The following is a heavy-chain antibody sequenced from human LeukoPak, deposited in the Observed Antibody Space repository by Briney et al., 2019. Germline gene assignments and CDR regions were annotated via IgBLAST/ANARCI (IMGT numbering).Heavy chain of an antibody. CDR2: INSDGSST. D-gene: IGHD5-24*01. Sequence: PGGSLRLSCAASGFTFSSYWMHWVRQAPGKGLVWVSRINSDGSSTNYADSVKSRFTISRDNAKNTLYLQMNSLRAEDTAVYYCARAPAEMATIKLLPYYFDYWGQGTLVTVSS. J-gene: IGHJ4*02. CDR1: GFTFSSYW. CDR3: ARAPAEMATIKLLPYYFDY. V-gene: IGHV3-74*01.